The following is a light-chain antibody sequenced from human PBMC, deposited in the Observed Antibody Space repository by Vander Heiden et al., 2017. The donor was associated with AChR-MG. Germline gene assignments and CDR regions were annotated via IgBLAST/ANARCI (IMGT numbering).Light chain of an antibody. CDR1: QSISNW. V-gene: IGKV1-5*03. CDR2: KAS. CDR3: QQFNIYPWT. J-gene: IGKJ1*01. Sequence: DIQMTQSPSTLSASVGDRVTITCRASQSISNWMAWYQQKPGKAPKLLIYKASTLESGVPSRFSGSGSGPEFTLTISSLQPDDFATYYCQQFNIYPWTFGQGTKVEIK.